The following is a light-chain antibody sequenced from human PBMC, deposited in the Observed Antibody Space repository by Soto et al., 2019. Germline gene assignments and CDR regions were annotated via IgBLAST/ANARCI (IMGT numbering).Light chain of an antibody. CDR1: QSISPW. CDR3: QQYNTYPWT. CDR2: KTS. Sequence: DIQMTQFPSTLSAFVGDRVTITCRASQSISPWLAWYRQKPGKAPKLLISKTSSLNSVVPLRFGGRGSGTEFTLTISSLQPDDCAPYYCQQYNTYPWTFGQGTKVESK. V-gene: IGKV1-5*03. J-gene: IGKJ1*01.